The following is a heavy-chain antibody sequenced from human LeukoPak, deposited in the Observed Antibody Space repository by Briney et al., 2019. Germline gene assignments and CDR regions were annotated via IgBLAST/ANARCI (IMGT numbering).Heavy chain of an antibody. D-gene: IGHD1-26*01. V-gene: IGHV4-34*01. CDR2: INHSGGA. Sequence: PSETLSLTCAVYGGSLSGYYWTWVRQPPGKGPEWIGEINHSGGADYSPSLKSRVTISLDTSKNQFSLRLTSVTAADTAVYYCARLTWDLPPGGLYYNYYIDVWDKGATVTVSS. J-gene: IGHJ6*03. CDR1: GGSLSGYY. CDR3: ARLTWDLPPGGLYYNYYIDV.